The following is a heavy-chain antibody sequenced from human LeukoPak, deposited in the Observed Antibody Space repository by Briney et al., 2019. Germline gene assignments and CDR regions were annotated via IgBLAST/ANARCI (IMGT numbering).Heavy chain of an antibody. V-gene: IGHV1-2*06. D-gene: IGHD2-15*01. J-gene: IGHJ4*02. Sequence: ASVKVSCKASGYTFTGYYMHWVRQAPGQGLEWMGRINPNSGGTNYAQKFQGRVTMTRDTSISTAYMELSRLRSDDTAEYYCARDHCSGGSCYDFVDYWGQGTLVTVSS. CDR1: GYTFTGYY. CDR3: ARDHCSGGSCYDFVDY. CDR2: INPNSGGT.